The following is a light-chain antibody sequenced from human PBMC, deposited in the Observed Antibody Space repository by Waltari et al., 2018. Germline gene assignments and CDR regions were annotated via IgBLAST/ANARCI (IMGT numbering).Light chain of an antibody. CDR1: QSLSSW. J-gene: IGKJ2*01. CDR2: KAS. Sequence: DIQMTQSPSTLSASVGDRVTITCRASQSLSSWLAWYQQKPGKAPKLLIYKASSLESGVPSRFSGSGSGTEFTLTISSLQPDDFATYYCQRYNNEVTFGQGTKLEIK. CDR3: QRYNNEVT. V-gene: IGKV1-5*03.